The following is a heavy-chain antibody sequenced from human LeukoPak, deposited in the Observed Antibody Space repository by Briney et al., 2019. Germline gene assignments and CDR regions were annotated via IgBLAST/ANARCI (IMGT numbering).Heavy chain of an antibody. CDR1: GFTFSSYS. Sequence: PGGSLRLSCAASGFTFSSYSMNWVRQAPGKGLEWVSSISSSSSYIYYADSVKGRFTISRDNAKNSLYLQMNSLSAEDTAVYYCARVGYSYGYVGLYYFDYWGQGTLVTVSS. J-gene: IGHJ4*02. CDR2: ISSSSSYI. CDR3: ARVGYSYGYVGLYYFDY. V-gene: IGHV3-21*01. D-gene: IGHD5-18*01.